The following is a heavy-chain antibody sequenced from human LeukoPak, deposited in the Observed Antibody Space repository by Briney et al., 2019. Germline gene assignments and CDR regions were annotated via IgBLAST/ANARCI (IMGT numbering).Heavy chain of an antibody. V-gene: IGHV3-33*06. Sequence: PGRSLRLSSAASGFTFSSYGMHWVRQAPGKGLEWVAVIWYDGSNKYYADSVKGRFTISRDNSKNTLYLQMNSLRAEETTVYYCSNAARITIFGVVTTNFYYRGQGTLVTVSS. CDR2: IWYDGSNK. J-gene: IGHJ4*02. D-gene: IGHD3-3*01. CDR1: GFTFSSYG. CDR3: SNAARITIFGVVTTNFYY.